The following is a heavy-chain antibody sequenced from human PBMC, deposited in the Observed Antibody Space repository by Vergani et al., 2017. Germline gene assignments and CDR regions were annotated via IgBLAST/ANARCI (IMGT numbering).Heavy chain of an antibody. Sequence: QVQLVESGGGVVQPGRSLRLSCAASGFTFISSGMHWVRPAPGKGLEWVAVISYDGSNKYYADSVKGRFTISRDNFKNTLYLQMNSLRAEDTAVYYCAKERRRLTMILEGGDYWGQGTLVTVSS. J-gene: IGHJ4*02. V-gene: IGHV3-30*18. CDR3: AKERRRLTMILEGGDY. CDR1: GFTFISSG. D-gene: IGHD3-22*01. CDR2: ISYDGSNK.